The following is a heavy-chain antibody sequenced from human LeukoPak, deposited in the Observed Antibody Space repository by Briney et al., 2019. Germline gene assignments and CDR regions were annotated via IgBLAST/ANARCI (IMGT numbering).Heavy chain of an antibody. CDR1: GYTFTSYG. V-gene: IGHV1-18*01. J-gene: IGHJ5*02. Sequence: GASVKVSCKASGYTFTSYGISWVRQAPGQGLEWMGWISAYNGNTNYAQKLQGRVTMTTDTSTSTAYMELRSLRSDDTAVYYCARARGGGIAAAANWFDPWGQGTLVTVSS. CDR3: ARARGGGIAAAANWFDP. CDR2: ISAYNGNT. D-gene: IGHD6-13*01.